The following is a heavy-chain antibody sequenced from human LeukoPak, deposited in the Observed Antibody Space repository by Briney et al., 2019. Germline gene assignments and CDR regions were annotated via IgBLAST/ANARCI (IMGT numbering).Heavy chain of an antibody. CDR2: ISYDGSNK. CDR3: AKVPYSSSWYSGSDVYYYYGMDV. CDR1: GFTFSSYG. D-gene: IGHD6-13*01. Sequence: SGGSLRLSCAASGFTFSSYGMHWVRQAPGKGLEWVAVISYDGSNKYYADSVKGRFTISRDNSKNTLYLQMNSLRAEDTAVYYCAKVPYSSSWYSGSDVYYYYGMDVWGQGTTVTVSS. J-gene: IGHJ6*02. V-gene: IGHV3-30*18.